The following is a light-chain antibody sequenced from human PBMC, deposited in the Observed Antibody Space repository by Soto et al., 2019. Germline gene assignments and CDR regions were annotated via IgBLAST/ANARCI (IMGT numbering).Light chain of an antibody. Sequence: EIVLTQSPGTLSLSPGGRATLSCRASQSVSTRLAWYQHKPGQPPRLLISGASVRAPGVPVRFSGSGSGTDFTLTISRLEPEDFALYYCQQYGGTPIAFGLGTRLEIK. CDR3: QQYGGTPIA. CDR1: QSVSTR. CDR2: GAS. V-gene: IGKV3-20*01. J-gene: IGKJ5*01.